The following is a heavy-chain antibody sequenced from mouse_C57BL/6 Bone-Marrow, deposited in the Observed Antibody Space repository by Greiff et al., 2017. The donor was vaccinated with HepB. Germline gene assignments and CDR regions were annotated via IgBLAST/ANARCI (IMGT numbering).Heavy chain of an antibody. Sequence: QVQLKESGPGLVAPSQSLSITCTVSGFSLTSYAISWVRQPPGKGLEWLGVIWTGGGTNYNSALKSRMSIRKDNSKSQVFLKMNSLQASDTARYDCARMELGGAYWGQGTPVTVSA. CDR1: GFSLTSYA. CDR2: IWTGGGT. CDR3: ARMELGGAY. V-gene: IGHV2-9-1*01. D-gene: IGHD4-1*01. J-gene: IGHJ3*01.